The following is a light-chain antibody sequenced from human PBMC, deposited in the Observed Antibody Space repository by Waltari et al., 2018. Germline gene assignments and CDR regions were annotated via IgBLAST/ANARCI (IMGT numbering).Light chain of an antibody. V-gene: IGKV3-11*01. CDR1: QSLSNY. Sequence: SCRASQSLSNYLAWYQQKPGQAPRLLIYDISNRATGIPARFSGSGFGTDFTLTISSLEPEDFAVYYCQQRRNWPLTFGGGTKVEIK. J-gene: IGKJ4*01. CDR2: DIS. CDR3: QQRRNWPLT.